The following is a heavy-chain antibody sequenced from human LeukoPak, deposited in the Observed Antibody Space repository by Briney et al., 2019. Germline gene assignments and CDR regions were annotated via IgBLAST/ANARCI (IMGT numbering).Heavy chain of an antibody. V-gene: IGHV3-7*01. CDR2: INQDGSEK. D-gene: IGHD2/OR15-2a*01. Sequence: PGGSLRPSCAASGFTFSNSGMSWVRQAPGKGLEWVANINQDGSEKNCVDSVKGRFTISRDNAKNSLYLQMNSLRAEDTAVYYCANNRASLDYWGQGTLVTVSS. J-gene: IGHJ4*02. CDR3: ANNRASLDY. CDR1: GFTFSNSG.